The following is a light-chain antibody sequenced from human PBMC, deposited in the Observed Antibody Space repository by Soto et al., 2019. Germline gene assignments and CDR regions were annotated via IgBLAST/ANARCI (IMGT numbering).Light chain of an antibody. J-gene: IGKJ1*01. V-gene: IGKV1-39*01. CDR1: QSITPS. Sequence: EIQLTQSPSSMCASVGDRLIITCRASQSITPSLNWYQQTPGKAPKVLIFGASNLQSGVPSRFSGSGSGTDFTLTITSLQPEDFATYYCQQSFTIPRTFGQGTKVDIK. CDR3: QQSFTIPRT. CDR2: GAS.